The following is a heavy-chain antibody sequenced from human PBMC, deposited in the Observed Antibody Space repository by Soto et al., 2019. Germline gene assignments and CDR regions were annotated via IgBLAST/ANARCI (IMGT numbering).Heavy chain of an antibody. J-gene: IGHJ5*02. D-gene: IGHD1-26*01. CDR3: ARLLYSGSYWFDP. V-gene: IGHV4-31*03. CDR1: GGSISSGGYY. Sequence: QVQLQESGPGLVKPSQTLSLTCTVSGGSISSGGYYWSWIRQHPGKGLEWIGYIYYSGSTYYNPSLKSRVNISVDTSKNQFSLKLSSVTAADTAVYYCARLLYSGSYWFDPWGQGTLVTVSS. CDR2: IYYSGST.